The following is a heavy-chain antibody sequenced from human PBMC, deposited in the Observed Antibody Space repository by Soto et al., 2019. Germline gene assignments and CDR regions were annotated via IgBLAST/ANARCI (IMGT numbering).Heavy chain of an antibody. CDR3: ARVGADYYDSSGYPLFDY. CDR1: GGSISSYY. V-gene: IGHV4-59*01. CDR2: IYYSGST. D-gene: IGHD3-22*01. J-gene: IGHJ4*02. Sequence: PSETLSLTCTVSGGSISSYYWSWIRQPPGKGLEWIGYIYYSGSTNYNPSLKSRVTISVDTSKNQFSLKLSSVTAADTAVYYCARVGADYYDSSGYPLFDYWGQGTLVTVSS.